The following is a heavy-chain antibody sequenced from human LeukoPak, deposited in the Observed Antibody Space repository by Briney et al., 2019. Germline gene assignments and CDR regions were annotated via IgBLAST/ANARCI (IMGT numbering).Heavy chain of an antibody. D-gene: IGHD5-18*01. CDR1: GYTLTELS. CDR2: FDPGDGET. J-gene: IGHJ4*02. V-gene: IGHV1-24*01. CDR3: ATGDTAMVDYFDY. Sequence: ASVKVSCKVSGYTLTELSMHWVRQAPGKGLEWMGGFDPGDGETIYAQKFQGRVTMTEDTSTDTAYMELSSLRSEDTAVYYCATGDTAMVDYFDYWGQGTLVTVSS.